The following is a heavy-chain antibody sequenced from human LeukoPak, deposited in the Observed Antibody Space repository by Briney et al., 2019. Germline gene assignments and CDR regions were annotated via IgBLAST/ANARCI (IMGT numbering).Heavy chain of an antibody. D-gene: IGHD3-3*01. Sequence: GASVKVSCKVSGYTLAELSMHWVRQAPGKGLEWMGGFDPEDGETIYAQKFQGRVTMTEDTSTDTAYMELSSLRSEDTAVYYCATAQGVLEWLFNYWGQGTLVTVSS. CDR3: ATAQGVLEWLFNY. V-gene: IGHV1-24*01. J-gene: IGHJ4*02. CDR2: FDPEDGET. CDR1: GYTLAELS.